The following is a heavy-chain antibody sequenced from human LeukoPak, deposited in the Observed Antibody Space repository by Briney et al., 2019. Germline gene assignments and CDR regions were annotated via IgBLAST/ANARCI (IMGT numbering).Heavy chain of an antibody. CDR3: ARGVGAGTSYYFDY. D-gene: IGHD6-19*01. CDR2: INPNSGGT. CDR1: GYTFIGYY. J-gene: IGHJ4*02. Sequence: ASVKVSCKASGYTFIGYYMHWVRQSPRQALEWMGWINPNSGGTNYAQKFQGRVTMTRDTSISTAYMELSRLRSDDTAVYYCARGVGAGTSYYFDYWGQGTLVTVSS. V-gene: IGHV1-2*02.